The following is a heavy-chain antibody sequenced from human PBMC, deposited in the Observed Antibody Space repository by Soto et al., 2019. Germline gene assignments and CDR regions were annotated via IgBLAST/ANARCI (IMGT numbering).Heavy chain of an antibody. CDR1: XXXXDDYX. J-gene: IGHJ1*01. CDR2: INWNSGSI. V-gene: IGHV3-9*01. D-gene: IGHD6-13*01. Sequence: EVQLVESGGGLVQPGRSLRLSCXASXXXXDDYXMXXXXQVPGKGLEWVSGINWNSGSIGYGDSVKGRFAISRDNAKNSLHLQMNSLSAEDTAFYYCVKDESINWYSGHFRHWGQGTLVTVSS. CDR3: VKDESINWYSGHFRH.